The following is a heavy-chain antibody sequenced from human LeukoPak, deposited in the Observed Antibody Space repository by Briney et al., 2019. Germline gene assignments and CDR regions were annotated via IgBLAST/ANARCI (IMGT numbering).Heavy chain of an antibody. CDR2: IYHSGST. CDR1: GGSISSSSYY. CDR3: ARAGEVYYYYYMDV. V-gene: IGHV4-39*07. J-gene: IGHJ6*03. D-gene: IGHD7-27*01. Sequence: SETLSLTCTVSGGSISSSSYYWGWIRQPPGKGLEWIGSIYHSGSTNYNPSLKSRVTISVDTSKNQFSLKLSSVTAADTAVYYCARAGEVYYYYYMDVWGKGTTVTVSS.